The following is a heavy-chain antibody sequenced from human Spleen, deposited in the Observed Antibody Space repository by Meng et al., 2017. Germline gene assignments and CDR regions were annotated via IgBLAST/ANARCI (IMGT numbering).Heavy chain of an antibody. CDR2: ISWNSGNI. CDR3: ARDRVVVDYGDYRHDAFDI. D-gene: IGHD4-17*01. Sequence: GGSLRLSCAASGFTFDDYAMHWVRQAPGKGLEWVSGISWNSGNIGYADSVKGRFTISRDNAKNSVYLQMNSLRAEDTALYYCARDRVVVDYGDYRHDAFDIWGQGTMVTVSS. V-gene: IGHV3-9*01. CDR1: GFTFDDYA. J-gene: IGHJ3*02.